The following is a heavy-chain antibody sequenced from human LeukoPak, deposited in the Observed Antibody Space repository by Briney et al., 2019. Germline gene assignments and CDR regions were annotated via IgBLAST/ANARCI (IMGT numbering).Heavy chain of an antibody. D-gene: IGHD1-1*01. V-gene: IGHV1-8*01. CDR1: GYTFTSYD. CDR3: ARRGNWNDPYGIGY. Sequence: ASVTVSCTASGYTFTSYDINWVRQATGQGLEWMGWMNPNSGNTGYAQKFQGRVTMTRNTSISTAYMELSSLRSEDTAVYYCARRGNWNDPYGIGYWGQGTLVTVSS. CDR2: MNPNSGNT. J-gene: IGHJ4*02.